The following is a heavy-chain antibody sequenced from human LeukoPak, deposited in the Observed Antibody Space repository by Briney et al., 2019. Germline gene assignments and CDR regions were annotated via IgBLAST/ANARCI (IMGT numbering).Heavy chain of an antibody. V-gene: IGHV3-23*01. D-gene: IGHD3-16*02. CDR1: GFTFSSYA. CDR2: ISDSGVTT. J-gene: IGHJ4*02. CDR3: ATSFNRFGGVIGYSVYFDS. Sequence: GGSLRLSCAASGFTFSSYAMSWVRQAPGKGLEWVSGISDSGVTTYYANSVKGRFTISRDNSKNTLYLQMNSLRAEDTAVYYCATSFNRFGGVIGYSVYFDSWGQGILVTVSS.